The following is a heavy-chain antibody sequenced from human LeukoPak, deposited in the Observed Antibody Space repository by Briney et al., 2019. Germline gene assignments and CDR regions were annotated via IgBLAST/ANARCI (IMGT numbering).Heavy chain of an antibody. CDR2: IYYSGST. J-gene: IGHJ4*02. Sequence: SETLSLTYTVSGGSISSYYWSWIRQPPGKGLEWIGYIYYSGSTNYNPSLKSRVTISVDTSKNQFSLKLSSVTAADTAVYYCARSAVTRGRFDYWGQGTLVTVSS. CDR1: GGSISSYY. D-gene: IGHD2-21*02. V-gene: IGHV4-59*01. CDR3: ARSAVTRGRFDY.